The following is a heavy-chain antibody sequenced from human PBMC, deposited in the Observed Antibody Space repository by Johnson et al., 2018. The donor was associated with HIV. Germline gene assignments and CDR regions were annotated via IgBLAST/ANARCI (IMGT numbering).Heavy chain of an antibody. Sequence: VQLVESGGGLVQPGGSLRLSCAASGFTFSNYAMSWVRQAPGKGLEWVSSISGSGGSKYYADSVKGRFTISRDNAKNSLHLQMNSLRAEDTAFYYCARDRRNRQWQRLDAFDIWGQGTMVIVSS. CDR1: GFTFSNYA. V-gene: IGHV3-23*04. D-gene: IGHD6-19*01. CDR3: ARDRRNRQWQRLDAFDI. J-gene: IGHJ3*02. CDR2: ISGSGGSK.